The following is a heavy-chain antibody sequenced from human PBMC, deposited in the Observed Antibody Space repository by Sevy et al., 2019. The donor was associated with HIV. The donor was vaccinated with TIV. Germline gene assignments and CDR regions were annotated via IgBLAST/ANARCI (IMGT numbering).Heavy chain of an antibody. CDR2: IYHSGST. V-gene: IGHV4-30-2*01. J-gene: IGHJ5*02. CDR1: GGSISSGGYS. D-gene: IGHD1-1*01. Sequence: SETLSLTCAVSGGSISSGGYSWSWIRQPPGKGLQWIGYIYHSGSTYYNPSHKSRLTISVDRSKNQFSLNLSSVTAANTAVYYCARVATGTHHNNWFDPWGQGTLVTVSS. CDR3: ARVATGTHHNNWFDP.